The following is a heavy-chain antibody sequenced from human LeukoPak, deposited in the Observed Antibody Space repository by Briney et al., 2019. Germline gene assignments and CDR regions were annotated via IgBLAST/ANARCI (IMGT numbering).Heavy chain of an antibody. D-gene: IGHD5-12*01. CDR1: GGSISSSSYY. V-gene: IGHV4-39*01. J-gene: IGHJ4*02. CDR2: MYYSGST. CDR3: ARRRGYDHFDY. Sequence: SETLSLTCTVSGGSISSSSYYWCWIRQPPGKGLEWIGNMYYSGSTYYNPSLKSRVTISVDTSKNQFSLKLSSVTAADTAAYYCARRRGYDHFDYWGQGTLVTVSS.